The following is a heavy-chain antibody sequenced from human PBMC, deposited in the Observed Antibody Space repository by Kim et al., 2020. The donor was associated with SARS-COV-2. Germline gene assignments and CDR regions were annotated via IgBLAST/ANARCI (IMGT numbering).Heavy chain of an antibody. CDR1: GYTFTSYD. V-gene: IGHV1-8*01. Sequence: ASVKVSCKASGYTFTSYDINWVRQATGQGLEWMGWMNPNSGNTGYAQKFQGRVTMTRNTSISTAYMELSSLRSEDTAVYYCARGTTYYYGSGSSWNDYYYGMDVWGQGTTVTVSS. D-gene: IGHD3-10*01. CDR2: MNPNSGNT. J-gene: IGHJ6*02. CDR3: ARGTTYYYGSGSSWNDYYYGMDV.